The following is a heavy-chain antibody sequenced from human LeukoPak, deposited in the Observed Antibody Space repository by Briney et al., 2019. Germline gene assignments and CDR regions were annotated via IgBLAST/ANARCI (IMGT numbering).Heavy chain of an antibody. V-gene: IGHV3-23*01. Sequence: GGSLKLSCAASGFIFSDYAMTWVRQAPGKGLEWVAAISGSGGSTYYADSVKGRFTISRDNSKNTLYLQMNSLRAEDTAVYYCALGGIWGPFDIWGQGTMVTVSS. J-gene: IGHJ3*02. CDR1: GFIFSDYA. CDR3: ALGGIWGPFDI. CDR2: ISGSGGST. D-gene: IGHD3-10*01.